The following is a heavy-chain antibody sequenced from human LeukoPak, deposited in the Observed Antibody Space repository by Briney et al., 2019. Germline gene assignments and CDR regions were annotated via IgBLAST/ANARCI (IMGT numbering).Heavy chain of an antibody. J-gene: IGHJ4*02. CDR2: ISWNGGSI. Sequence: GISWNGGSIGYADSVKGRFTISRDNAENSLYLQMNSLRPEDTALYYCAKGSQATSSGWADYWGQGTLVTVSS. V-gene: IGHV3-9*01. CDR3: AKGSQATSSGWADY. D-gene: IGHD6-19*01.